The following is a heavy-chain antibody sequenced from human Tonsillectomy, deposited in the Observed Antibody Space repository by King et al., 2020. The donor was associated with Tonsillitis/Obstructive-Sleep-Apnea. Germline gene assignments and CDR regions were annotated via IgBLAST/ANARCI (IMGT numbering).Heavy chain of an antibody. J-gene: IGHJ4*02. Sequence: VQLVESGGDLVQPGGSLRLSCAASGFTFSTYWMSWVRQAPGKGLEWVATLNQDGGVKHYVDSLKGRFTTSRDNAKNSLYLQMNSLRVEDTAVYYCARLRDGGTTYDYWGQGTLVTVSS. CDR3: ARLRDGGTTYDY. V-gene: IGHV3-7*01. CDR1: GFTFSTYW. D-gene: IGHD1-14*01. CDR2: LNQDGGVK.